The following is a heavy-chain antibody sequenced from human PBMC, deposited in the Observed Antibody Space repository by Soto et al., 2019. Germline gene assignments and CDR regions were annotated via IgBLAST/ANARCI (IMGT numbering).Heavy chain of an antibody. CDR2: INAGNGNT. D-gene: IGHD6-13*01. J-gene: IGHJ4*02. CDR3: ASGQIAAARVPFDY. CDR1: GYTFTSYA. Sequence: ASVKVSCKASGYTFTSYAMHWVRQAPGQRLEWMGWINAGNGNTKYSQRFQGRVTITRDTSASTAYMELSSLRSEDTAVYYCASGQIAAARVPFDYWGQGTLVTVSS. V-gene: IGHV1-3*01.